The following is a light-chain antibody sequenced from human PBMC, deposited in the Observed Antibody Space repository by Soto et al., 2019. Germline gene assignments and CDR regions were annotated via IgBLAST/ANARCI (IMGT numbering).Light chain of an antibody. Sequence: SALTQPASVSGSPGQSITISCTGTSSDVGGYNYVSWYQQHPGKAPKLMIYEVSNRPSGVSNRFSGSKSGNTASLTISGLQAEDEADYYCSSYTSSSPLVFGTGTKVTVL. V-gene: IGLV2-14*01. J-gene: IGLJ1*01. CDR1: SSDVGGYNY. CDR2: EVS. CDR3: SSYTSSSPLV.